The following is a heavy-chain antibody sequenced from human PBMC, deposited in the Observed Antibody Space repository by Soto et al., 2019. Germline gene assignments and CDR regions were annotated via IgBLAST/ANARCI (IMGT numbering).Heavy chain of an antibody. CDR2: IGTAGDT. Sequence: EVQLVESGGGLVQPGGSLRLSCAASGFTFSSYDMQWVRQATGKGLEWVSAIGTAGDTYYPGSVKGRFTISRQNAKNSVDLQMNSLRAGDTAVYYCARSPPGGYHYSYGMDVWGQGTTVTVSS. CDR3: ARSPPGGYHYSYGMDV. D-gene: IGHD3-22*01. J-gene: IGHJ6*02. CDR1: GFTFSSYD. V-gene: IGHV3-13*04.